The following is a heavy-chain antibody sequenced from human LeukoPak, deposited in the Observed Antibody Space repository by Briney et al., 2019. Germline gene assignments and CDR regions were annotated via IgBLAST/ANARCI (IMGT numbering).Heavy chain of an antibody. V-gene: IGHV3-48*03. CDR3: ARTIEMATISYFDY. D-gene: IGHD5-24*01. CDR1: GFTFSSYE. CDR2: ISSSDGTI. Sequence: GGSLRLSCAASGFTFSSYEMNWVRQAPGKGLEWVSYISSSDGTIYYADSVKGRFTISRDNAKNSLYLQMNSLRAGHTAVYYCARTIEMATISYFDYWGQGTLVTVSS. J-gene: IGHJ4*02.